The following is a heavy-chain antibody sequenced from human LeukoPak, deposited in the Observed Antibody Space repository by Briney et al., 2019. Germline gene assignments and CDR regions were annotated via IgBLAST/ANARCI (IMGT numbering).Heavy chain of an antibody. CDR1: GGSISSYY. CDR3: ARSLPPGRFDY. J-gene: IGHJ4*02. Sequence: SETLSLTCTVSGGSISSYYWSWIRQPPGKGLEWIGYIYYSGSTNYNPSLKSRVTISVGTSKNQFSLKLSSVTAADTAVYYCARSLPPGRFDYWGQGTLVTVSS. V-gene: IGHV4-59*01. D-gene: IGHD3-16*02. CDR2: IYYSGST.